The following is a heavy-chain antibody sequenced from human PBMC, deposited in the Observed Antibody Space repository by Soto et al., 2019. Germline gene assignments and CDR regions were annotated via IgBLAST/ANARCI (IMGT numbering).Heavy chain of an antibody. J-gene: IGHJ4*02. D-gene: IGHD3-3*01. Sequence: QVQLVESGGGLVKPGGSLRLSCAASGFTFSDYYMSWIRQAPGKGLEWVSFISSSGSTIYYADSVKGRFTISRDNAKNSLYLQVNGLKAEDRGVYYGARGGSLQRIKIFGVVILDWGQGTPVHLSS. CDR3: ARGGSLQRIKIFGVVILD. CDR1: GFTFSDYY. CDR2: ISSSGSTI. V-gene: IGHV3-11*01.